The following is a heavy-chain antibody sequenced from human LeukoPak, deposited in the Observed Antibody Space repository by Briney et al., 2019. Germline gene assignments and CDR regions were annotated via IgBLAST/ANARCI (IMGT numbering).Heavy chain of an antibody. CDR2: IYSSGKT. CDR3: ARGLDSGFYQYKGFAP. D-gene: IGHD3-22*01. V-gene: IGHV4-61*02. Sequence: PSETLSLTCTVSGGSINSGNYYWNWIRQPAGQGLQWIGRIYSSGKTNYSPSLQRRVTISLDTSKNQFSLKLNSVTAADTAVYYCARGLDSGFYQYKGFAPWGQGTPVTVSS. CDR1: GGSINSGNYY. J-gene: IGHJ5*02.